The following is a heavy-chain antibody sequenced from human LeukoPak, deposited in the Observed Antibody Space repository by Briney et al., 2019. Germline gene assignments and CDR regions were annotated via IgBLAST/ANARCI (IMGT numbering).Heavy chain of an antibody. CDR3: ATDLAAAGDY. V-gene: IGHV1-24*01. Sequence: GASVKVSCKVSGYTLTELSMHWVRQAPGKGLEWMEGFDPEDGETIYAQKFQGRVTMTKDTSTDTAYMELSSLRSEDTAVYYCATDLAAAGDYWGQGTLVTVSS. CDR2: FDPEDGET. D-gene: IGHD6-13*01. J-gene: IGHJ4*02. CDR1: GYTLTELS.